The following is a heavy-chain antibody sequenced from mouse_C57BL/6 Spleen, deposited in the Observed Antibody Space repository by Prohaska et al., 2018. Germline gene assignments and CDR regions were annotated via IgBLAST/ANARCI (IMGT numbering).Heavy chain of an antibody. CDR2: IRLKSDIYAT. Sequence: EVKLEESAGRLVQPVGSMKLSCVVSGFTFSNYLLNWVRQSPEKRLEWVAQIRLKSDIYATHYAVSVKGRFTISRDDSKSSVYLQMNKLRAEDTGIYCCIARAESSDYWGQGTTLTVSS. D-gene: IGHD1-3*01. V-gene: IGHV6-3*01. J-gene: IGHJ2*01. CDR3: IARAESSDY. CDR1: GFTFSNYL.